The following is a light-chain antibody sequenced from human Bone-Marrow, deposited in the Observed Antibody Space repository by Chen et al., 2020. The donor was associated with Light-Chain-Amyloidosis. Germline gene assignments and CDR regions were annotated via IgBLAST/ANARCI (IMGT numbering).Light chain of an antibody. CDR2: DES. Sequence: SFVLTQPPSVSLAPGKTAKITCGGTNLGGKAVHWYQQKPGQAPVLVISDESDRPSGIPERFSGSNSGNTATLTSSRVEAGDEADYYCQVWDNTSDHFVFGTGTTVTVL. J-gene: IGLJ1*01. CDR3: QVWDNTSDHFV. CDR1: NLGGKA. V-gene: IGLV3-21*03.